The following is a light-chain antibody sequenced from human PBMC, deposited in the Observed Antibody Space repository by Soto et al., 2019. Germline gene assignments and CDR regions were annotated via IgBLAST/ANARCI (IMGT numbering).Light chain of an antibody. CDR3: AAWHDSLNALA. Sequence: QSVLTQPPSASGTPGQRVTISCSGSSSNIGSNTVNWYQQLPGTAPKLLIYNNNQRPSGVPHRFSGSKSGPSASLAINWLQSEDEPDYYCAAWHDSLNALAFGTGTKLTVL. V-gene: IGLV1-44*01. J-gene: IGLJ1*01. CDR1: SSNIGSNT. CDR2: NNN.